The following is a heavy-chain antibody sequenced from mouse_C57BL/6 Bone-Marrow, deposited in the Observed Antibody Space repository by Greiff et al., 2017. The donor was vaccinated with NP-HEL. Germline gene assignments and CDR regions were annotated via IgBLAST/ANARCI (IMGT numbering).Heavy chain of an antibody. J-gene: IGHJ2*01. D-gene: IGHD1-1*01. V-gene: IGHV1-53*01. CDR2: INPSNGGT. Sequence: QVHVKQPGTELVKPGASVKLSCKASGYTFTSYWMHWVKQRPGQGLEWIGNINPSNGGTNYNEKFKSKATLTVDKSSSTAYMQLSSLTSEDSAVYYCARGIITTVVATNYVDYWGQGTTLTVSS. CDR3: ARGIITTVVATNYVDY. CDR1: GYTFTSYW.